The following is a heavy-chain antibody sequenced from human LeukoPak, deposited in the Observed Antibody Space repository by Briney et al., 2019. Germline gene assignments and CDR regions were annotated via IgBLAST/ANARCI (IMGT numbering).Heavy chain of an antibody. CDR3: ARGGSGIGP. CDR2: ISAYNGNT. CDR1: GYTFTSYG. D-gene: IGHD5-12*01. Sequence: ASVKLSCKASGYTFTSYGISWVRHPPGQGLEWMGGISAYNGNTNYAQKLQSGVTTTTDTSTSTAYMEQRSVRADDTAVYYCARGGSGIGPWGQGTLVSVSS. V-gene: IGHV1-18*01. J-gene: IGHJ5*02.